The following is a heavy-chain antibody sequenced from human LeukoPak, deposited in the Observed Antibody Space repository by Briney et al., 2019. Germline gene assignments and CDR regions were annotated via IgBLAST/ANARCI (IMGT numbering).Heavy chain of an antibody. J-gene: IGHJ4*02. CDR1: GFTFSSYA. V-gene: IGHV3-30-3*01. D-gene: IGHD6-13*01. CDR2: ISYDGSNK. Sequence: GGSLRLSCAASGFTFSSYAMHWVRQAPGKGLEWVAVISYDGSNKYYADSVKGRFTISRDNSKNTLYLQMNSLRAEDTAVYYCASAAAAGTSGFDYWGQGTLVTVSS. CDR3: ASAAAAGTSGFDY.